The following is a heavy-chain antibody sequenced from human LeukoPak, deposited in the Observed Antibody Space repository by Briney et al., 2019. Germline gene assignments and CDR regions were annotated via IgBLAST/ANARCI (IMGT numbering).Heavy chain of an antibody. D-gene: IGHD3-9*01. V-gene: IGHV1-69*01. CDR2: IIPIFGTA. CDR1: GGTFSSYA. J-gene: IGHJ4*02. Sequence: SVTVSCKASGGTFSSYAISWVRQAPGQGLEWMGGIIPIFGTANYAQKFQGRVTITADESTSTAYMELSSLRSEDTAVYYCAGTLYYDILTGYLPVWGQGTLVTVSS. CDR3: AGTLYYDILTGYLPV.